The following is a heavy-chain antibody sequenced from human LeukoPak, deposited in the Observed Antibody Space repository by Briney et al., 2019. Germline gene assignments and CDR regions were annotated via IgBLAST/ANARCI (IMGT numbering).Heavy chain of an antibody. V-gene: IGHV3-9*01. CDR1: GFTFDDYA. Sequence: QSGGSLRLSCAASGFTFDDYAMHWVRQAPGKGLEWVSGISWNSGSIGYADSVKGRFTISRDNAKNSLYLQMNSLRAEDTALYYCEKDTYYDSSGYYPNGGQGTLVTVPS. D-gene: IGHD3-22*01. CDR3: EKDTYYDSSGYYPN. CDR2: ISWNSGSI. J-gene: IGHJ4*02.